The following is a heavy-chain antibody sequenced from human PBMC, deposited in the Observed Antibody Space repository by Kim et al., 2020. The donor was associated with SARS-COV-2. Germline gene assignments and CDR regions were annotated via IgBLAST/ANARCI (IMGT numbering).Heavy chain of an antibody. J-gene: IGHJ4*02. D-gene: IGHD6-19*01. V-gene: IGHV4-39*01. Sequence: TYYNPSLKSRVTISVDTSKNQFSLKLSSVTAADTAVYYCARQAAVAVMDYWGQGTLVTVSS. CDR3: ARQAAVAVMDY. CDR2: T.